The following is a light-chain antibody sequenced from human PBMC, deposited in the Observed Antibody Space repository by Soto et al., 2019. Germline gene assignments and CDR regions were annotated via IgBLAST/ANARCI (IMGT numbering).Light chain of an antibody. CDR1: HDVTTY. CDR3: QQYINWPRT. Sequence: EIVMTQSPATLSVSPGERATLSCRASHDVTTYLAWYQQKSGQAPRLLIYAASTRATGIPARFSGSGSGKEFSLTISSLQSEDFAVYYCQQYINWPRTFGQGTKVEIK. J-gene: IGKJ1*01. CDR2: AAS. V-gene: IGKV3-15*01.